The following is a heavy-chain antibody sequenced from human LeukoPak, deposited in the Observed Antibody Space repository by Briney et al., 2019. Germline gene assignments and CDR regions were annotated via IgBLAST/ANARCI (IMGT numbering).Heavy chain of an antibody. CDR1: GGTFSSYA. J-gene: IGHJ4*02. D-gene: IGHD2-21*02. CDR3: AKAPYCGGDCWRLFDY. CDR2: IIPIFGTA. V-gene: IGHV1-69*01. Sequence: VASVKVSCKASGGTFSSYAISWVRQAPGQGLEWMGGIIPIFGTANYAQKFQGRVTITADESTTTAYMELSSLRSEDTAVYYCAKAPYCGGDCWRLFDYWGQGTLVTVSS.